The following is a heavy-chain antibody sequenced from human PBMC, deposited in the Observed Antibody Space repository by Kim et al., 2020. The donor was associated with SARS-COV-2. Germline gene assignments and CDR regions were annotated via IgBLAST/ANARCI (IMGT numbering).Heavy chain of an antibody. CDR3: ARRFGVTFDY. CDR2: KI. V-gene: IGHV3-33*01. D-gene: IGHD3-10*01. J-gene: IGHJ4*02. Sequence: KISYAGSVRGRFTTTRDNSKDTVYLEMNSLRAEDTAVYYCARRFGVTFDYWGQGTPVTVSS.